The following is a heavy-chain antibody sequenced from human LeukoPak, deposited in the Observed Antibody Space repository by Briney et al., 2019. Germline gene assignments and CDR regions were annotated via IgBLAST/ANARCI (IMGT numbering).Heavy chain of an antibody. Sequence: GGSLRLSCAASGFTFSIYAMHWVRQAPGKGLEWVAVISYDENDKYYADSVKGRFTISRDNSKNTLYLQMDSLRSDDTAVYYCAKSSAGITWFDPWGQGTLVTVSS. V-gene: IGHV3-30*04. D-gene: IGHD1-1*01. CDR2: ISYDENDK. CDR3: AKSSAGITWFDP. CDR1: GFTFSIYA. J-gene: IGHJ5*02.